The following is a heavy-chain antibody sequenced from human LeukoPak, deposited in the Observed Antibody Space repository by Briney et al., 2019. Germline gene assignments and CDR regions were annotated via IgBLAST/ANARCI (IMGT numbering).Heavy chain of an antibody. D-gene: IGHD6-13*01. CDR3: ARGQGSSWYTY. CDR2: INPNSGGT. J-gene: IGHJ4*02. V-gene: IGHV1-2*02. Sequence: ASVKVSCKASGYTFTGYYMHWVRQAPGQGLEWMGWINPNSGGTNYAQKFQGRVTMTRNTSISTAYMELSSLRSEDTAVYYCARGQGSSWYTYWGQGTLVTVSS. CDR1: GYTFTGYY.